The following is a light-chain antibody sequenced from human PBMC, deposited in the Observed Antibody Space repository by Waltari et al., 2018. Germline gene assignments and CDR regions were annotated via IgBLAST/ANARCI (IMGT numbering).Light chain of an antibody. Sequence: EIVVTQSPLSLPVTPGEPASISCRSSQSLLYSNGNNYLDWYLQKPGQSPQLLIYETSNRASGVPGRFSGSGSGTDFTLKISRVETEDVGIYYCMQALQAPYTFGQGTKLEIK. CDR3: MQALQAPYT. J-gene: IGKJ2*01. CDR2: ETS. V-gene: IGKV2-28*01. CDR1: QSLLYSNGNNY.